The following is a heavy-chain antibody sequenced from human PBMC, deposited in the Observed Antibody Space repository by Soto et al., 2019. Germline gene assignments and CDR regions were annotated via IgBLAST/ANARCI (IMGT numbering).Heavy chain of an antibody. D-gene: IGHD3-10*01. V-gene: IGHV3-53*02. CDR1: GFTVSSNY. CDR3: AGGFYGSVGLDH. CDR2: IYSGGSK. J-gene: IGHJ4*02. Sequence: EVQMVETGGGLIQPGGSLRLSCAASGFTVSSNYMNWVRQAPGQGLEWISAIYSGGSKYYADSVKGRFTISRDNSKDTVHLQMNSLRAEDTAVYYCAGGFYGSVGLDHGGQGTLVTVSS.